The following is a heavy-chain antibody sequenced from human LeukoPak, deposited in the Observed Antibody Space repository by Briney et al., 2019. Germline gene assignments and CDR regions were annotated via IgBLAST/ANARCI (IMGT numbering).Heavy chain of an antibody. J-gene: IGHJ2*01. CDR1: GYTFTGCY. D-gene: IGHD7-27*01. CDR2: ISPNSGGT. V-gene: IGHV1-2*02. CDR3: AIQPWGSGNNWYFDM. Sequence: ASVKVSCKASGYTFTGCYIHCVRQAPGQGLEWMGWISPNSGGTDYAQKFQGRVTMTRDTSISTTYVELSSLTSDDTAVYYCAIQPWGSGNNWYFDMWGRGTLVTVSS.